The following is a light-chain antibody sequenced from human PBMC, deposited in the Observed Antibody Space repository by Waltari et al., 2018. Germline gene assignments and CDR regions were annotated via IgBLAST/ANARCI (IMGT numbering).Light chain of an antibody. J-gene: IGLJ3*02. V-gene: IGLV6-57*02. CDR2: EDN. Sequence: NFMLTQSHSVSESPGKTVTISCTGSSGSIASNYVQWYQQRPGSAPTIVIYEDNQRPSGVPDRLSGSIDRSSNSASLTSAGLKTEDEADYYCQSYDNNNWVFGGGTKLTVL. CDR3: QSYDNNNWV. CDR1: SGSIASNY.